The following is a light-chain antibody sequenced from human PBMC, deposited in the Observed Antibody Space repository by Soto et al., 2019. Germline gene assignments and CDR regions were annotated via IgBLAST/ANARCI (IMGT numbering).Light chain of an antibody. Sequence: IVMTLSPDTLSVSRGEGATLSCRCSQSIRRNLAWCQQRPGQAPRLLMYGSATRADGSPARFTGSGSGPEFTLTISSLQSEDFAVYYCQQYHIWPPWTSGRGTKVDI. CDR1: QSIRRN. J-gene: IGKJ1*01. CDR2: GSA. CDR3: QQYHIWPPWT. V-gene: IGKV3-15*01.